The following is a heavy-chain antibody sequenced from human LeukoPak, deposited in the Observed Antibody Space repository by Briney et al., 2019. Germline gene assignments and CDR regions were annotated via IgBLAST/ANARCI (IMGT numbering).Heavy chain of an antibody. Sequence: SETLSLTCTVSGGSISSYYWSWIRQPPGKGLEWIGYIYYSGSTNYNPSLKSRVTISVDTSKNQFSLKPSSVTAADTAVYYCARTRGSYPPFDYWGQGTLVTVSS. D-gene: IGHD1-26*01. CDR1: GGSISSYY. CDR2: IYYSGST. CDR3: ARTRGSYPPFDY. J-gene: IGHJ4*02. V-gene: IGHV4-59*01.